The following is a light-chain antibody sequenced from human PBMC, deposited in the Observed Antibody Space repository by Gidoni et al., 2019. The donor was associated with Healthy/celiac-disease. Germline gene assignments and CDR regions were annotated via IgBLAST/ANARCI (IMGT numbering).Light chain of an antibody. CDR2: DVR. CDR1: SSDVGGYNY. J-gene: IGLJ3*02. Sequence: QSALTQPASVSGSPGQSNTISCTGTSSDVGGYNYVSWYQQPPGKAPKLMIYDVRNRPSGVSNRFSGSKSGNTASLTISGLQAEDEADYYCSSYTSSSTLNWVFGGGTKLTVL. V-gene: IGLV2-14*03. CDR3: SSYTSSSTLNWV.